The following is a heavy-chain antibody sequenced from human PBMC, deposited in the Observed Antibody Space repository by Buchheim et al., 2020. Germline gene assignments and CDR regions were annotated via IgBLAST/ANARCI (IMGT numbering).Heavy chain of an antibody. D-gene: IGHD3-3*01. V-gene: IGHV4-4*02. CDR3: ARVRYDFWSGYARNFYY. Sequence: QVQLQESGPGLMKPSGTLSLTCAVSGGSISSSNWWSWVRQTPGKGLEWIGEIYHSGSTNYNPSLKSRVTISVEKSKNPFSLKLSAVTAAYTALYYCARVRYDFWSGYARNFYYWGQGTL. J-gene: IGHJ4*02. CDR1: GGSISSSNW. CDR2: IYHSGST.